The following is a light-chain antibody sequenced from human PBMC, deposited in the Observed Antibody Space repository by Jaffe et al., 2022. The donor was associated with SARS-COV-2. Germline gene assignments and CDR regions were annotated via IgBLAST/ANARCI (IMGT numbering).Light chain of an antibody. V-gene: IGKV3-20*01. CDR2: GAS. CDR1: QSVSSNF. Sequence: EIVLTQSPGILSLSPGEGATLSCRASQSVSSNFLAWYQQKPGQAPRLLIYGASSRATGIPDRFSGSGSGTDFTLTISRLEPEDFAVYYCQQYGGSSRTFGQGTKVEIK. J-gene: IGKJ1*01. CDR3: QQYGGSSRT.